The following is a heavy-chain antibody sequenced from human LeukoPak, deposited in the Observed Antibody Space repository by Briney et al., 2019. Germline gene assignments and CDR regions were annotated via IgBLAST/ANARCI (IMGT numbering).Heavy chain of an antibody. CDR2: ISSSSSYI. J-gene: IGHJ4*02. D-gene: IGHD6-13*01. CDR1: GFTFSSYS. CDR3: ARGRYSSSWYFDY. Sequence: GGSLRLSCAASGFTFSSYSMNWVRQAPGKWLEWVSSISSSSSYIYYAESVKGRFTISRDNAKNSLYLQVNSLRAEDTAMYYCARGRYSSSWYFDYWGQGTLVTVSS. V-gene: IGHV3-21*01.